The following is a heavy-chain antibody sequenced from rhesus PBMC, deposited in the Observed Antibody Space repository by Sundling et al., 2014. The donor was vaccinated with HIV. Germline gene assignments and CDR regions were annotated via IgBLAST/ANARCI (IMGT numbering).Heavy chain of an antibody. CDR1: GYTFTSYY. J-gene: IGHJ4*01. D-gene: IGHD5-24*01. CDR3: ARFPLGYSNSFDY. CDR2: LTLANGNT. V-gene: IGHV1-200*01. Sequence: QVQLVQSGAEVKKPGTSVKLSCKASGYTFTSYYIHWVRQAPGQVLVVDGSGLTLANGNTGYAQKFQGRVTMTRDTSTSTAYMELNSLRSEDTAVYYCARFPLGYSNSFDYWGQGVLVTVSS.